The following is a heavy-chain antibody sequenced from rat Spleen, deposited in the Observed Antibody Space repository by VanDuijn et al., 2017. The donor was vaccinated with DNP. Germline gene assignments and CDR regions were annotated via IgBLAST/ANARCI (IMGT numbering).Heavy chain of an antibody. CDR1: GFSLTSYS. V-gene: IGHV2-63*01. CDR2: MWYDGDT. D-gene: IGHD1-2*01. Sequence: QVQLKESGPGLVQPSETLSLTCTVSGFSLTSYSVSWVRQPAGKGPEWMGRMWYDGDTAYNSALKSRLSISRDTSKNQIFLKMDSLQTDDTATYDCTRDRPIATFSPYGTDAWGQGTSVTVSS. J-gene: IGHJ4*01. CDR3: TRDRPIATFSPYGTDA.